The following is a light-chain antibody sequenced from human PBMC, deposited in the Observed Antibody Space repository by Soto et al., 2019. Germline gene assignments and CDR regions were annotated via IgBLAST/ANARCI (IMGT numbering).Light chain of an antibody. CDR3: QPYYSYTRA. CDR1: QGISSY. V-gene: IGKV1-8*01. Sequence: AIRMTQSPSSFSASTGDRVTITCRASQGISSYLAWYQQKPGKAPKLLIYAASTLQSGVPSRFSGSGSGTDFTLPISCLQSEDFATSDCQPYYSYTRAFGQGTKVEIK. CDR2: AAS. J-gene: IGKJ1*01.